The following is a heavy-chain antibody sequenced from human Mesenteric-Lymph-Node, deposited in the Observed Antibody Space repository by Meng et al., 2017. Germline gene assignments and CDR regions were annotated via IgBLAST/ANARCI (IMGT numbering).Heavy chain of an antibody. Sequence: SGPTLVKPTQTLTLTCTFSGFSLSTSGVGVGWIRQPPGKALEWLALIYWNDEKRYSSSLKSRLTITEDTSKNQVVLTMTNMDPVETATYYCAQTTTTMVFDYWGQGTLVTVSS. J-gene: IGHJ4*02. D-gene: IGHD5-18*01. CDR1: GFSLSTSGVG. CDR2: IYWNDEK. V-gene: IGHV2-5*01. CDR3: AQTTTTMVFDY.